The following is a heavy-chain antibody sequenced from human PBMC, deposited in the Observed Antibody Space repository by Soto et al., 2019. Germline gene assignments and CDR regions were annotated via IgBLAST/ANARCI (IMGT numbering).Heavy chain of an antibody. Sequence: QAQLVQSGAEVKKPGASVKVSCKASGYSFTRYSIHWVRQAPGQSLEWMGWTNAGNGNTKYSQKFQGRVTITRDTSASTAYMELSSLRSAVTSVYYCGRDSKWDDTSVGMDVCGQGTKVTVSS. V-gene: IGHV1-3*01. D-gene: IGHD3-22*01. CDR1: GYSFTRYS. J-gene: IGHJ6*02. CDR3: GRDSKWDDTSVGMDV. CDR2: TNAGNGNT.